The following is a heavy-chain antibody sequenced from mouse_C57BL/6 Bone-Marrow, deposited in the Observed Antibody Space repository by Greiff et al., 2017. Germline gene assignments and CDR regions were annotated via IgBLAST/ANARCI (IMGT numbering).Heavy chain of an antibody. CDR1: GFTFSDYY. Sequence: EVKVEESGGGLVQPGGSLKLSCAASGFTFSDYYMYWVRQTPEKRLEWVAYISNGGGSTYYPDTVKGRFTISRDNAKNTLYLQRSRLKSADTAMYYGASHEVGGLAYWGQGTLVTVSA. D-gene: IGHD1-1*02. CDR3: ASHEVGGLAY. CDR2: ISNGGGST. V-gene: IGHV5-12*01. J-gene: IGHJ3*01.